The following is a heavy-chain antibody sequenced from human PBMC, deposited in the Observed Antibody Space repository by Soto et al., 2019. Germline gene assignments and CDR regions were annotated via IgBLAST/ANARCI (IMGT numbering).Heavy chain of an antibody. D-gene: IGHD1-20*01. V-gene: IGHV3-49*03. Sequence: GGSLRLSCTASGFTFGDYAMSWFRQAPGKGLEWVGFIRSKAYGGTTEYAASVKDRFTISRDDSKSIAYLQMNSLKTEDTAVYYCTRDLTGTARRDYYYYMDVWGKGTTVTVSS. CDR2: IRSKAYGGTT. J-gene: IGHJ6*03. CDR1: GFTFGDYA. CDR3: TRDLTGTARRDYYYYMDV.